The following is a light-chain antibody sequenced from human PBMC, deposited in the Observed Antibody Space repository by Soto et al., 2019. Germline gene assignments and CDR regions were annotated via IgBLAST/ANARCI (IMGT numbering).Light chain of an antibody. V-gene: IGLV2-14*01. CDR1: SSDVGGYNY. CDR2: DVS. Sequence: QSALTQPASVSGSPGQSITISCTGTSSDVGGYNYVSWYQQHPGKAPKLMIYDVSNRPSGVSNRFSGSKSGNTASLTISGLQAEDEADYYCSSYTISSTLLYFFGTGTKVTGL. CDR3: SSYTISSTLLYF. J-gene: IGLJ1*01.